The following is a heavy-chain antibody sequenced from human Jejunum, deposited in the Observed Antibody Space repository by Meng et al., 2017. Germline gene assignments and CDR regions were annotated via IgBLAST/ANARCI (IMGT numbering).Heavy chain of an antibody. Sequence: VQLVESGGGLVQPGGSLRLSCAASGFNFNSYWMHWVRQAPEKGLEWIGEIYHSGGTNYNPSLKSRVTISVDKSKNQFSLKLTSVTAADTVVYYCARGGYYSFDYWGQGTLVTVSS. CDR1: GFNFNSYW. J-gene: IGHJ4*02. CDR2: IYHSGGT. CDR3: ARGGYYSFDY. D-gene: IGHD5-18*01. V-gene: IGHV4-4*02.